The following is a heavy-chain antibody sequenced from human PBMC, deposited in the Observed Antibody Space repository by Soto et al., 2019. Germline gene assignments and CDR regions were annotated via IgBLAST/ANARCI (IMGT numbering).Heavy chain of an antibody. V-gene: IGHV3-23*01. CDR1: GFTFSSYA. J-gene: IGHJ4*02. D-gene: IGHD3-22*01. CDR2: ISGSGGST. CDR3: AKWKYYDSSGYYQNFDY. Sequence: PGGSLRLSCAASGFTFSSYAMSWVRQAPGKGLEWVSAISGSGGSTYYADSVKGRFTISRDNSKNTLYLQMNSLRAEDTAVYYCAKWKYYDSSGYYQNFDYWGQGTLVTVSS.